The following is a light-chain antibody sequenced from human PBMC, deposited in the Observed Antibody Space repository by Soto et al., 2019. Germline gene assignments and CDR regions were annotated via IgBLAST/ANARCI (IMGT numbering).Light chain of an antibody. V-gene: IGKV3-20*01. CDR1: QSVNNNY. J-gene: IGKJ2*01. CDR2: GAS. Sequence: EIVLTQSPGTLSLSPGERATLSCRASQSVNNNYLAWYQQKHGQAPRLLIYGASSRAPGIPDRFSGSGSGRDFTLTISRLEPEDFAVYYCQQYGSSEYTFGQGTKLEIK. CDR3: QQYGSSEYT.